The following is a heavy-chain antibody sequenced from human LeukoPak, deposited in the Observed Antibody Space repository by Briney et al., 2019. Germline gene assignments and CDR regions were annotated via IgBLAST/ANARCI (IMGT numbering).Heavy chain of an antibody. Sequence: PETLSLTCSVAAGSISSNYWRWVRQPPGEGLEYIGYVSYTGRTRYIPSLHRLLTISLDTSNNHFSLQLTSVSAADTAVYYCARLLDYDNSGAPDIFDIWGQGTMVTVSS. CDR1: AGSISSNY. V-gene: IGHV4-59*01. D-gene: IGHD3-22*01. CDR2: VSYTGRT. CDR3: ARLLDYDNSGAPDIFDI. J-gene: IGHJ3*02.